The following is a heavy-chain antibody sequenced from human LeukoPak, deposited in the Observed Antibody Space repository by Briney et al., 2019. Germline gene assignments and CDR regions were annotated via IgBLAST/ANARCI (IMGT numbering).Heavy chain of an antibody. CDR2: ISYDGSQK. CDR3: AKDRGAAADDY. Sequence: GGSLRLSCAASGFTFSSHAIHWVRQAPGKGLEWVAVISYDGSQKNYADSVKGRFTTSRDNSKNTLYLQMNSLRAEDTAVYYCAKDRGAAADDYWGQGTLVTVSS. D-gene: IGHD6-13*01. J-gene: IGHJ4*02. CDR1: GFTFSSHA. V-gene: IGHV3-30*04.